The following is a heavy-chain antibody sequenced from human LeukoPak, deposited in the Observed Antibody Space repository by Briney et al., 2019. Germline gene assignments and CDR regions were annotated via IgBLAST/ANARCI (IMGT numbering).Heavy chain of an antibody. CDR3: AREEREYCGGDCNDAFDI. V-gene: IGHV1-69*13. Sequence: SVKVSCKASGGTFSSYAISWVRQAPGPGLEWMGGIIPIFGTANYAQKFQGRVTITADESTSTAYMELSSLRSEDTAVYYCAREEREYCGGDCNDAFDIWGQGTMVTVSS. D-gene: IGHD2-21*02. CDR2: IIPIFGTA. CDR1: GGTFSSYA. J-gene: IGHJ3*02.